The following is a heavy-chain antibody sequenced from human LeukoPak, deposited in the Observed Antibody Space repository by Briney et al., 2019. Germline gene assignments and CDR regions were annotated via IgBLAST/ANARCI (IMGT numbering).Heavy chain of an antibody. D-gene: IGHD1-14*01. Sequence: SETLSPTCTDNGGSFSSYYYSWVRHPPGKGLEWIGEIHPSGSTTYNPSLMSRATISVDTSKNQFSLKLTSVTAADTAVYYCSRGADPHKVGSYWGQGTPVTVAS. V-gene: IGHV4-34*01. CDR2: IHPSGST. CDR1: GGSFSSYY. CDR3: SRGADPHKVGSY. J-gene: IGHJ4*02.